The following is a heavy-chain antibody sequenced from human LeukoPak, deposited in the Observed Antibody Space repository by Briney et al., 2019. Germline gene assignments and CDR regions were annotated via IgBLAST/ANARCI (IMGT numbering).Heavy chain of an antibody. D-gene: IGHD6-13*01. CDR1: GYTFTSYV. J-gene: IGHJ4*02. CDR2: ISAYNGNT. CDR3: ARETRYSSSWYIDY. Sequence: GASVKVSCKASGYTFTSYVISWVRQAPGQGLEWMGWISAYNGNTNYAPKLQGRVTMTTDTSTSTAYMELRSLRSDDTAVYYCARETRYSSSWYIDYWGQGTLVTVSS. V-gene: IGHV1-18*01.